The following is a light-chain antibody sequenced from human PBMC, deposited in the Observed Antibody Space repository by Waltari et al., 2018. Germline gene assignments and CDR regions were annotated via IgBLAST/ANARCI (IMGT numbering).Light chain of an antibody. CDR2: KAS. Sequence: QTVVTQEPSLSVSPGGTVPLTCALSSGSVSTTSYVSWYQQTPGQAPRTLVYKASAHSSGVPDRFSGSILGNKAALTITGAQAEDDSDYYCLIYMGSGIWVFGGGTKLTVL. CDR1: SGSVSTTSY. J-gene: IGLJ3*02. V-gene: IGLV8-61*01. CDR3: LIYMGSGIWV.